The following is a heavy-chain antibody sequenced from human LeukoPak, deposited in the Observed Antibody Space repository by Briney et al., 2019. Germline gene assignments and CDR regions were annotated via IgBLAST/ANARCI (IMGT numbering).Heavy chain of an antibody. Sequence: PGRSLRLSCTASGFTFGDYAMSWVRQAPGKGLEWVGFIRSKAYGGTTEYAASVKGRFAISRDDSKSIAYLQMNSLKTEDTAVYYCTTGTTFDYWGQGTLVTVSS. D-gene: IGHD1-1*01. CDR3: TTGTTFDY. V-gene: IGHV3-49*04. CDR1: GFTFGDYA. CDR2: IRSKAYGGTT. J-gene: IGHJ4*02.